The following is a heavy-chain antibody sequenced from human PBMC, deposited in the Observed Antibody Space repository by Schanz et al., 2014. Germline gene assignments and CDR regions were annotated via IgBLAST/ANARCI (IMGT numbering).Heavy chain of an antibody. CDR1: GFTFSTSA. J-gene: IGHJ4*02. CDR2: IYIGGNT. V-gene: IGHV3-66*01. Sequence: EVQLLESGGGLVQPGGSLRLSCAASGFTFSTSAMSWVRQAPGKGLEWVSFIYIGGNTYYADSVKGRFTISRDNSKNTVYIQMNSLRAEDTAVYYCARGGPAYYFDDWGQGTLVTVSS. CDR3: ARGGPAYYFDD.